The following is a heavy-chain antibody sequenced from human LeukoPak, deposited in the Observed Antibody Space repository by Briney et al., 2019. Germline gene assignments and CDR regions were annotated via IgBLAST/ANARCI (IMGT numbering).Heavy chain of an antibody. CDR1: GFTLSSYA. J-gene: IGHJ4*02. V-gene: IGHV3-23*01. D-gene: IGHD2-15*01. Sequence: GWSLRLSCAASGFTLSSYAMSWVRQAPGKGLEWVSAISGSGGITYYADSVKGRFTISIDNSKHTMYLQMNSLRAEDTAVYSCAHTRTGYPSYWGPANLVIVSS. CDR3: AHTRTGYPSY. CDR2: ISGSGGIT.